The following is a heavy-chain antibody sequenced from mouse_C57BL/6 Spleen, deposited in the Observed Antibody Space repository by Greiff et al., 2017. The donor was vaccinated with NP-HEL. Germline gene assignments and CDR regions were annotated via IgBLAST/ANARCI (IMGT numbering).Heavy chain of an antibody. CDR2: INPSSGYT. J-gene: IGHJ2*01. CDR3: ASLTGAAGVFDY. CDR1: GYTFTSYT. Sequence: QVHVKQSGAELARPGASVKMSCKASGYTFTSYTMHWVKQRPGQGLEWIGYINPSSGYTKYNQKFKDKATLTADKSSSTAYMQLSSLTSEDSAVYECASLTGAAGVFDYWGQGTTLTVSS. D-gene: IGHD4-1*01. V-gene: IGHV1-4*01.